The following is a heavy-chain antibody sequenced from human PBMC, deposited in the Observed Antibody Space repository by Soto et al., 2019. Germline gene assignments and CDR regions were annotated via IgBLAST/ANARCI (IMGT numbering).Heavy chain of an antibody. CDR2: IYYSGST. Sequence: SETLSLTSTVSGGSISSGDYYWSWIRQPPGKGLEWIGYIYYSGSTYYNPSLKSRVTISVDTSKNQFSLKLSSVTAADTAVYYCARQSSVDTATWGRINYSYYHGMDVWGQGTTVTVAS. V-gene: IGHV4-30-4*01. J-gene: IGHJ6*02. CDR3: ARQSSVDTATWGRINYSYYHGMDV. D-gene: IGHD5-18*01. CDR1: GGSISSGDYY.